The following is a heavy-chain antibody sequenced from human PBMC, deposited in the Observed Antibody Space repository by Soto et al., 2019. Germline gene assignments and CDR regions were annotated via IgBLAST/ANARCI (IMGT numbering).Heavy chain of an antibody. CDR2: INHSGST. CDR3: AKGAMMTERYFDL. Sequence: QVQLQQWGAGLLKPSETLSLTCAVYGGSFSGYYWSWIRQPPGKGLEWIGEINHSGSTNYNPSLKSRVTISVDTSKNQFSLKLSSVTAADTAVYFCAKGAMMTERYFDLWGRGTLVSVSS. CDR1: GGSFSGYY. V-gene: IGHV4-34*01. J-gene: IGHJ2*01. D-gene: IGHD3-16*01.